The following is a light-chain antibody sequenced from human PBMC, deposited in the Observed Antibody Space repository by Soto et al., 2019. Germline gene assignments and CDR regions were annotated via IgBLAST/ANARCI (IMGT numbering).Light chain of an antibody. J-gene: IGLJ1*01. CDR1: SSDVGAYNY. V-gene: IGLV2-14*01. CDR2: EVS. CDR3: SSYSGSSSLYV. Sequence: QSVLTQPASVSGSPGQSITISCTGTSSDVGAYNYVSWYQQHPGRAPKLMISEVSNRPSGVSNRFSGSKSGNTASLTISGLQAEDEADYFCSSYSGSSSLYVFGTGTKLTFL.